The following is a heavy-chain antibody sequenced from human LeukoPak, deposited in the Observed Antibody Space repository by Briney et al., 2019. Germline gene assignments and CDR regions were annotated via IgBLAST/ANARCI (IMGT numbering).Heavy chain of an antibody. CDR1: GFTFSSYA. J-gene: IGHJ4*02. CDR2: ISWNSGSI. V-gene: IGHV3-9*01. Sequence: GGSLRLSCAASGFTFSSYAMTWVRQAPGKGLEWVSGISWNSGSIGYADSVKGRFTISRDNAKNSLYLQMNSLRAEDTALYYCAKDPRRITMVRGVYYFDYWDQGTLVTVSS. D-gene: IGHD3-10*01. CDR3: AKDPRRITMVRGVYYFDY.